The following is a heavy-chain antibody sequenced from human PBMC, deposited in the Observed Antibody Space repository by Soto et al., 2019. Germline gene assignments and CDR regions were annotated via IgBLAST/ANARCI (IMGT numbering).Heavy chain of an antibody. D-gene: IGHD5-18*01. CDR1: GVSVGGASYY. CDR3: ARDSREYSRAFDY. J-gene: IGHJ4*02. CDR2: ISATGST. Sequence: ETLSLTCTASGVSVGGASYYWTWIRQPPGEGLEWIGYISATGSTNYNPSLMSRLTISVDTSKNQFSLKLSSVTAAYSAVYYRARDSREYSRAFDYWGRGALVTVSS. V-gene: IGHV4-61*01.